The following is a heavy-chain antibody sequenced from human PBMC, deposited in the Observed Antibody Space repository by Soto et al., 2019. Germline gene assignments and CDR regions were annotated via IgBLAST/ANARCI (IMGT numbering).Heavy chain of an antibody. J-gene: IGHJ5*02. Sequence: GGSLRLSCAASGFTFSSYGMHWVRQAPGKGLEWVAVIWYDGSNKYYADSVKGRFTISRDNSKNTLYLQMNSLRAEDTAVYYCPRSGGTRGWPTWFDPWGQGTLVTVSS. CDR1: GFTFSSYG. CDR3: PRSGGTRGWPTWFDP. V-gene: IGHV3-33*01. D-gene: IGHD6-19*01. CDR2: IWYDGSNK.